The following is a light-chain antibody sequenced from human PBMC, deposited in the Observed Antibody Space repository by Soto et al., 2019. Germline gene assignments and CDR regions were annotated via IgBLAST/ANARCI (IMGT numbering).Light chain of an antibody. V-gene: IGKV1-5*01. J-gene: IGKJ2*01. CDR2: DAS. Sequence: DIQMTQSPSTLSASVGDRVTITCRASQSISSWLAWYQQKPGKASKLLIYDASSLESGVPSRFSGSGSGTEFTLTISSLQPDDFATYYCQQYNSYSGTFGQGTKLEIK. CDR1: QSISSW. CDR3: QQYNSYSGT.